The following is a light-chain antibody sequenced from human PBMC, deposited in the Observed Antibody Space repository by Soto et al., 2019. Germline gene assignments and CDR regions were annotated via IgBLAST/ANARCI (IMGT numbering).Light chain of an antibody. V-gene: IGKV1-5*03. J-gene: IGKJ1*01. CDR3: QHYNSYSEA. CDR2: KAS. Sequence: DSQMTQSPSTLSGSVVDRVTITCGASQTISSWLAWYQQKPGKAPKLLIYKASTLKSGVPSRFSGSGSGTEFTLTISSLQPDDFATYYCQHYNSYSEAFGQGTKVDIK. CDR1: QTISSW.